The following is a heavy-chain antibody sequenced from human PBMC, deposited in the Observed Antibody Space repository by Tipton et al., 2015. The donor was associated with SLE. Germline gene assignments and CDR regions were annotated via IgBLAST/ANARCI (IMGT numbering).Heavy chain of an antibody. CDR2: ISSSSSYI. CDR1: GFTFSSYS. Sequence: LSLTCAASGFTFSSYSMNWVRQAPGKGLEWVSSISSSSSYIYYADSVKGRFTISRDNAKNSLYLQMNSLRAEDTAVYYCAKGLEQWLGDAFDIWGQGTMVTVSS. V-gene: IGHV3-21*01. CDR3: AKGLEQWLGDAFDI. D-gene: IGHD6-19*01. J-gene: IGHJ3*02.